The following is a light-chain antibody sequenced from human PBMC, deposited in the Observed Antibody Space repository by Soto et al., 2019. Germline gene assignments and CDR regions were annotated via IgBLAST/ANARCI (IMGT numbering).Light chain of an antibody. Sequence: EIVLTQSPGTLSLSPGERVTLSCRASQSVSSSYLAWYQQKPGQAPRLLIYGASSRATGIPDRFSGSGSGTDFTLHISSLEPEDFAVYYCQQYGSSPRTFGQGTKVEIK. V-gene: IGKV3-20*01. CDR3: QQYGSSPRT. CDR1: QSVSSSY. CDR2: GAS. J-gene: IGKJ1*01.